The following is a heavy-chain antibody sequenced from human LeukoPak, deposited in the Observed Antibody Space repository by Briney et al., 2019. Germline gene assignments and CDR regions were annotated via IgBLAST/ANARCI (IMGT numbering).Heavy chain of an antibody. CDR1: GFTFSSYA. CDR2: IKQDGSEK. Sequence: GGSLRLSCAASGFTFSSYAMHWVRQAPGKGLEWVASIKQDGSEKYYVDSVKGRFTISRDNAKNSLYLQMNSLRAEDTAIYYCTRVGYIDEGIDYWGQGTLVTVSS. CDR3: TRVGYIDEGIDY. V-gene: IGHV3-7*04. D-gene: IGHD5-24*01. J-gene: IGHJ4*02.